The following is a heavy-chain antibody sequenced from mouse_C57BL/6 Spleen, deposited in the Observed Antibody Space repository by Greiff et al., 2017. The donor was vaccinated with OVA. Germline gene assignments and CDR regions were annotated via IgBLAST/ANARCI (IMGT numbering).Heavy chain of an antibody. V-gene: IGHV1-82*01. D-gene: IGHD1-1*01. Sequence: QVQLQQSGPELVKPGASVKISCKASGYAFSSSWMNWVKQRPGQGLEWIGRIYPGDGDTNYNGKFKGKATLTADKSSSTAYMQLSSLTSEDSAVYFGARSGLLAIYDDAMDYWGQGTSVTVSS. CDR1: GYAFSSSW. J-gene: IGHJ4*01. CDR2: IYPGDGDT. CDR3: ARSGLLAIYDDAMDY.